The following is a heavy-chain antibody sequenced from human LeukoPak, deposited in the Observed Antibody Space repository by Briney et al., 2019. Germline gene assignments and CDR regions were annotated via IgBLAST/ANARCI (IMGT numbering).Heavy chain of an antibody. CDR2: ISSSSSVK. J-gene: IGHJ4*02. D-gene: IGHD2-21*01. CDR3: ARDHVVGGGVYYHRGDY. V-gene: IGHV3-21*05. Sequence: VGSLRLSCTASGFSFINYSMNWVRQAPGKGLEWISYISSSSSVKQYEDSVKGRFTVSRDNAKNSLYLQMDSLRAEDTAIYYCARDHVVGGGVYYHRGDYWGQGTLVTVSS. CDR1: GFSFINYS.